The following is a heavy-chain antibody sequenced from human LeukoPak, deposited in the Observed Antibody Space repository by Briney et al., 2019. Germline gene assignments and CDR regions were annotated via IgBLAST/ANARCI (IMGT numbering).Heavy chain of an antibody. CDR1: RFTFSNYW. CDR3: ARERDDSSGYYPYYYYYGMDV. CDR2: INQDGSKK. D-gene: IGHD3-22*01. V-gene: IGHV3-7*01. J-gene: IGHJ6*02. Sequence: GGSLRLSCVASRFTFSNYWMSWVRQAPGKGLEWVANINQDGSKKRYADSMKGRFTISRDNAKESLYLQLNSLRAEDTAVYYCARERDDSSGYYPYYYYYGMDVWGQGTTVTVSS.